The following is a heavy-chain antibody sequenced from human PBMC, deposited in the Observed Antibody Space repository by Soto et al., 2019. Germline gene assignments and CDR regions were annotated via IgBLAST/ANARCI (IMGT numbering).Heavy chain of an antibody. J-gene: IGHJ4*02. V-gene: IGHV4-59*05. D-gene: IGHD3-10*01. CDR1: GGSISNYF. CDR2: FYYSGST. CDR3: AKTTMIRGVQAFDY. Sequence: SETLSLTCTVSGGSISNYFWSWTRQPPGKGLEWIGSFYYSGSTYYNPSLKSRVTISADTSKNQFSLKLSSVTATDTAVYYCAKTTMIRGVQAFDYWGQGTLVTVSS.